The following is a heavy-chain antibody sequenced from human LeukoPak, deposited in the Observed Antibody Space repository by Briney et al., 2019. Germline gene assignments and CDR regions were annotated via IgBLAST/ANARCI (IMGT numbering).Heavy chain of an antibody. D-gene: IGHD6-19*01. CDR1: GFTVSSNY. Sequence: GRSLRLSCAASGFTVSSNYMSWVRQAPGKGLEWVSVIYSGGSTYYADSVKGRFTISRDNSKNTLYLQMNSLRAEDTAVYYCAREWRYTGYSSGWETGNFDYWGQGTLVTVSS. J-gene: IGHJ4*02. CDR2: IYSGGST. V-gene: IGHV3-66*01. CDR3: AREWRYTGYSSGWETGNFDY.